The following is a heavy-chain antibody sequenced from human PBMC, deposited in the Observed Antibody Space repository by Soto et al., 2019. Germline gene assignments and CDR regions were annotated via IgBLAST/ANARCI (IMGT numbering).Heavy chain of an antibody. Sequence: VSVKVSCKASGYTFTSYAIHWVRQAPGQRLEWMGWINAGNGNTKYSQKFQDRVTITRDTSASTAYMELSSLRSEDTAVYYCARDLGGWPDYWGQGTLVTSPQ. V-gene: IGHV1-3*01. CDR1: GYTFTSYA. CDR3: ARDLGGWPDY. D-gene: IGHD6-19*01. J-gene: IGHJ4*02. CDR2: INAGNGNT.